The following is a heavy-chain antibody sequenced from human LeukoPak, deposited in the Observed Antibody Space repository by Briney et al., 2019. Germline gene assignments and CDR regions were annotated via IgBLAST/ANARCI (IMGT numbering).Heavy chain of an antibody. CDR3: ARGHVPAANFDY. CDR1: GGSFSGYY. D-gene: IGHD2-2*01. CDR2: INHSGST. Sequence: SSETLSLTCAVYGGSFSGYYWSWIRQPPGRGLEWIGEINHSGSTNYNPSLKSRVTISVDTSKNQFSLKLSSVTAADTAVYYCARGHVPAANFDYWGQGTLVTVSS. V-gene: IGHV4-34*01. J-gene: IGHJ4*02.